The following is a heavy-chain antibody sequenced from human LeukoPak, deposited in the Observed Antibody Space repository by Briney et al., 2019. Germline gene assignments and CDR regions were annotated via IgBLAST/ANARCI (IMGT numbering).Heavy chain of an antibody. D-gene: IGHD6-19*01. J-gene: IGHJ4*02. V-gene: IGHV3-30*01. CDR1: GFTFSSYA. CDR2: MSYDGSNK. CDR3: ARNSISSGWYGGDFDY. Sequence: GGSLRLSCAASGFTFSSYAMHWVRQAPGKGLEWVAVMSYDGSNKYYADSVKGRFTISRDNSKNTLYLQMNSLRAEDTAVYYCARNSISSGWYGGDFDYWGQGTLVTVSS.